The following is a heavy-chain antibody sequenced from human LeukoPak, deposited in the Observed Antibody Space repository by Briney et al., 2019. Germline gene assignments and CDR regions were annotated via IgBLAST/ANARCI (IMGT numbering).Heavy chain of an antibody. CDR2: INPSSGGT. J-gene: IGHJ5*02. V-gene: IGHV1-2*02. CDR3: ARDDPLGSFDP. CDR1: GYTFHAWY. Sequence: ASVKVSCKASGYTFHAWYMHWVRQAPGQGLEWMGWINPSSGGTKYAQKFQGRVTMTRDMSINTLYMEVSGLRSDDTAVYFCARDDPLGSFDPWGQGTLVTVSS.